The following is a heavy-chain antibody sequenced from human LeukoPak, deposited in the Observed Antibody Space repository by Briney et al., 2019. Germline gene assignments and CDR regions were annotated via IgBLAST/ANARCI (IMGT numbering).Heavy chain of an antibody. Sequence: GGSLRLSCAASGFTFSSYSMNWVRQAPGKGLEWVSSISSSSSYIYYADSVKGRFTISRDNAKNSLYLQMNSLRAEDTAVYYCASGANIAAGYFDYWGQGTLVTVSS. CDR1: GFTFSSYS. V-gene: IGHV3-21*01. D-gene: IGHD6-13*01. J-gene: IGHJ4*02. CDR3: ASGANIAAGYFDY. CDR2: ISSSSSYI.